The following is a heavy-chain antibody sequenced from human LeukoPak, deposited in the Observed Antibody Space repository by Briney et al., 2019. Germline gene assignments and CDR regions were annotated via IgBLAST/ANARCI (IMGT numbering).Heavy chain of an antibody. J-gene: IGHJ4*02. CDR3: ARDIVATNLPAGGFDY. Sequence: PSVKVSCKASGYTFTSYYMHWVRQAPGQGLEWMGGIIPIFGTANYAQKFQGRVTITADKSTSTAYMELSSLRSEDTAVYYCARDIVATNLPAGGFDYWGQGTLVTVSS. V-gene: IGHV1-69*06. CDR2: IIPIFGTA. D-gene: IGHD5-12*01. CDR1: GYTFTSYY.